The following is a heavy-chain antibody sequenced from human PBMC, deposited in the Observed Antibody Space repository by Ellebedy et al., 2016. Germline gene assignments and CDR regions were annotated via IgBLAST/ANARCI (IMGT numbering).Heavy chain of an antibody. J-gene: IGHJ3*01. V-gene: IGHV4-59*12. Sequence: SETLSLTCTVSGASISDYYYNWIRQSPGAGPEWIGYAHFTGKTNYNPSLRSRITMSVDTSKNQFSLNLNSVTAADTAVYYCARISLDGQYVLAAFDVWGQGTMVTVS. CDR3: ARISLDGQYVLAAFDV. CDR1: GASISDYY. D-gene: IGHD2/OR15-2a*01. CDR2: AHFTGKT.